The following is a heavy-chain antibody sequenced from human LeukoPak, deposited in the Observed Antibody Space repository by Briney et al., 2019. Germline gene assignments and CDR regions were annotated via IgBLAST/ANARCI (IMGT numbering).Heavy chain of an antibody. D-gene: IGHD2-21*02. CDR1: GLNFSNYA. J-gene: IGHJ4*02. V-gene: IGHV3-23*01. Sequence: GGSLRLSCTASGLNFSNYAMTWVRQTPGKGLEWVSAISGSGGSTYYADSVKGRFTISRDNSKNTLYLQMNSLRAEDTAVYYCAKDLAYCGGDCYPYLFDYWGQGTLVTVSS. CDR2: ISGSGGST. CDR3: AKDLAYCGGDCYPYLFDY.